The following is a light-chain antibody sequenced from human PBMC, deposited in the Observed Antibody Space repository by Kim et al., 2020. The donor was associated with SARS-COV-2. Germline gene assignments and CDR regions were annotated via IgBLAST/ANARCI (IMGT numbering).Light chain of an antibody. CDR1: QRIASF. CDR3: QQSYSTHFT. J-gene: IGKJ3*01. V-gene: IGKV1-39*01. Sequence: DIQMTQSPSSLSASVGDRVTITCRAGQRIASFLNWYQQKPGKAPKLLIYTASSLQGGVPSRFSGSGSGTHFTLTISSLQPEDFATYYCQQSYSTHFTFGPGTKVDIK. CDR2: TAS.